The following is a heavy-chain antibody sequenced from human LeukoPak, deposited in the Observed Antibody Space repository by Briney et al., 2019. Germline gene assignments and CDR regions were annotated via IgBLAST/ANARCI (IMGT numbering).Heavy chain of an antibody. V-gene: IGHV3-48*01. Sequence: GGSLRLSCAASGFTFSSYSMNWVRKAPGKGLKWLSYISSSSSPIYHADSVKGRFTISRDNAKNSLYLQMNSLRAEDTAVYYCAKGAAPAAIPLYYFRYWGQGTLVTVPS. D-gene: IGHD2-2*02. CDR3: AKGAAPAAIPLYYFRY. CDR2: ISSSSSPI. J-gene: IGHJ4*02. CDR1: GFTFSSYS.